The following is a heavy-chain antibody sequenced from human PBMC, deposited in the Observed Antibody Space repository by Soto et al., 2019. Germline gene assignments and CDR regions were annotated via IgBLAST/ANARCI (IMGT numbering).Heavy chain of an antibody. Sequence: XSVKLSCKALVYGLTSYYMPWVRQAPGQGLEWMGIINPSSGSTSFSQKFQDRVTMTRDTSTSTVYMELSSLRSDYTAVYYCARDQRHYDILTGYYFYGMDVWGQGTTVTVSS. CDR3: ARDQRHYDILTGYYFYGMDV. CDR1: VYGLTSYY. CDR2: INPSSGST. V-gene: IGHV1-46*01. D-gene: IGHD3-9*01. J-gene: IGHJ6*02.